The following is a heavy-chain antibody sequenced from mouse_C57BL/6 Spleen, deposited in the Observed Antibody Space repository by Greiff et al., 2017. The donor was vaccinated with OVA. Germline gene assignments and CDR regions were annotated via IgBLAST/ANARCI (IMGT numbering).Heavy chain of an antibody. D-gene: IGHD3-2*02. J-gene: IGHJ3*01. CDR1: GYTFTDYN. Sequence: VQLKQSGPELVKPGASVKLSCKASGYTFTDYNMHWVKQSPGKSLEWIGYINPNNGGTSYNQKFKGKATLTVNKSSSTAYLELRTLTSEDSAVYYCAKAAQALAWFAYWGQGTLVTVSA. CDR3: AKAAQALAWFAY. V-gene: IGHV1-22*01. CDR2: INPNNGGT.